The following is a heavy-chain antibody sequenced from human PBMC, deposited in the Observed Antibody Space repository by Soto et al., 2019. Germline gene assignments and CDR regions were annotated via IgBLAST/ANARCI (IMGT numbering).Heavy chain of an antibody. CDR2: IYHSGST. CDR3: ARQHSSSTSFDY. Sequence: PSETLSLTCAVSGGSISSSNWWSWVRQPPGKGLEWIGEIYHSGSTNYNPSLKSRVTIPVDKSKNQFSLKLSSVTAADTAVYYCARQHSSSTSFDYWGQGTQVTVSS. V-gene: IGHV4-4*02. D-gene: IGHD6-6*01. CDR1: GGSISSSNW. J-gene: IGHJ4*02.